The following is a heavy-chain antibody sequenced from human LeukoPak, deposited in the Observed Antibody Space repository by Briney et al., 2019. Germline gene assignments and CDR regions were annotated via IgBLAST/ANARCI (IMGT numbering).Heavy chain of an antibody. CDR2: ISGSGGST. D-gene: IGHD1-26*01. CDR3: AKGSQGSYSPNWFDP. J-gene: IGHJ5*02. Sequence: GGSLRLSCAASGFTFSSYAMSWVRQAPGKGLEWVSAISGSGGSTYYADSVKGRFTISRDNSKNTLYLQTNSLRAEDTAVYYCAKGSQGSYSPNWFDPWGQGTLVTVSS. V-gene: IGHV3-23*01. CDR1: GFTFSSYA.